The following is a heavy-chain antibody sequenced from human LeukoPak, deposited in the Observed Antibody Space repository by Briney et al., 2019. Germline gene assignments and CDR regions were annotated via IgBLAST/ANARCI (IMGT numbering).Heavy chain of an antibody. V-gene: IGHV3-7*01. Sequence: GGSLRLSCAASGFTFSRYSMNWVRQAPGKGLEWVANIKQDGSEKYYVDSVKGRFTISRDNAKNSLYLQMNSLRAEDTAVYYCARGLGATVDYWGQGTLVTVSS. CDR2: IKQDGSEK. D-gene: IGHD1-26*01. J-gene: IGHJ4*02. CDR1: GFTFSRYS. CDR3: ARGLGATVDY.